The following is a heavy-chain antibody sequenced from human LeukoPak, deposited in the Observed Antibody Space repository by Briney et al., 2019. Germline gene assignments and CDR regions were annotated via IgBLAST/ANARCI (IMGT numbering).Heavy chain of an antibody. CDR2: IYYSGST. J-gene: IGHJ4*02. D-gene: IGHD6-13*01. V-gene: IGHV4-59*01. CDR1: GGSISNY. CDR3: ARFRSWAQGYQYGFDY. Sequence: SETLSLTCTVSGGSISNYWSWIRQPPGKGLEWIGYIYYSGSTNYNPSLKSRVTISVDTSKNQFSLKLSSVTAADTAVYYCARFRSWAQGYQYGFDYWGQGTLVTVSS.